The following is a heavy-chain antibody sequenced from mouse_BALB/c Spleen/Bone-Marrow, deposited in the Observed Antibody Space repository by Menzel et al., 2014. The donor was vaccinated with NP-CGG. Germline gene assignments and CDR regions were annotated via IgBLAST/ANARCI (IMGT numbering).Heavy chain of an antibody. CDR3: ARRGSMDY. Sequence: QVQLKQSGAELVRPGVSVKISCKGSGYTFTDYSIHWVRQSHAKSLEWIGVISTYYGDPNYNQKFKGKATMTVDKSSSTAYMELARLTSEDSAIYYCARRGSMDYWGQGTSVTVSS. V-gene: IGHV1-67*01. CDR1: GYTFTDYS. CDR2: ISTYYGDP. J-gene: IGHJ4*01.